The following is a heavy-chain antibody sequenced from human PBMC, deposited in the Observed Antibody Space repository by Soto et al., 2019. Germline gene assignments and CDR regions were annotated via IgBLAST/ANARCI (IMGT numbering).Heavy chain of an antibody. Sequence: QVQLVESGGGVVQPGRSLRLSCAASGFTFSSYGMNWVRQAPGKGLEWVAVISYDGSNKYYADSVKGRFTISRDSSKNMLYVQMNSLRAEDTAVYYCAKEDSSSWHYYYGMDVCGHGATVTVSS. CDR3: AKEDSSSWHYYYGMDV. J-gene: IGHJ6*02. CDR2: ISYDGSNK. D-gene: IGHD6-13*01. CDR1: GFTFSSYG. V-gene: IGHV3-30*18.